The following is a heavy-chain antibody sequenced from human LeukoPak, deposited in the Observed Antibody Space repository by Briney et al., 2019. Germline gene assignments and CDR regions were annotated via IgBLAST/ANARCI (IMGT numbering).Heavy chain of an antibody. CDR1: GFTFSSYA. Sequence: GRSLRLSCAASGFTFSSYAMSWVRQAPGKGLEWVSGISGSGGSTYYADSVKGRFTISRDNSKNTLYLQMNSLRAEDTAVYYCAKVRRYYDSAGYWGQGTLVTVSS. D-gene: IGHD3-22*01. CDR3: AKVRRYYDSAGY. V-gene: IGHV3-23*01. CDR2: ISGSGGST. J-gene: IGHJ4*02.